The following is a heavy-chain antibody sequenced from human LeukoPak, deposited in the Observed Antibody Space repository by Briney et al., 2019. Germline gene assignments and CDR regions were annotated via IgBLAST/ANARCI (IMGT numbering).Heavy chain of an antibody. J-gene: IGHJ6*02. D-gene: IGHD5-18*01. V-gene: IGHV1-18*01. CDR3: ARSREPWIQRKVDV. CDR1: GYTFTSYG. Sequence: ASVKISCKASGYTFTSYGISWVRQAPGQGLEWMGWISAYNGNTNYAQKFQGRVTMTTDTSTSTAYMELRSLRSDDTAVYYCARSREPWIQRKVDVWGQGTTVTVSS. CDR2: ISAYNGNT.